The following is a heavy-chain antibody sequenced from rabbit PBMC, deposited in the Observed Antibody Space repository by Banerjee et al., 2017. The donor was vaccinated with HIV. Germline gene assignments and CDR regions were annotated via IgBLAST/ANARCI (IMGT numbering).Heavy chain of an antibody. D-gene: IGHD2-1*01. J-gene: IGHJ4*01. CDR1: GFDFSSYG. V-gene: IGHV1S47*01. Sequence: QEQLVESGGGLVQPGGSLKLSCKASGFDFSSYGVSWVRQAPGKGLEWIGNIYDGKGRSEYASWVNGRFTISSDNAQNTVDLQMNSLTAADTATYFCARSRDGGFDLWGPGTLVTVS. CDR2: IYDGKGRS. CDR3: ARSRDGGFDL.